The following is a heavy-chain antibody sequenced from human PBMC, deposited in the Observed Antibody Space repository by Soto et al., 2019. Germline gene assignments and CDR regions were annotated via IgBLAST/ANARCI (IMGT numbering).Heavy chain of an antibody. CDR1: GFTFSTYS. Sequence: GGSLRLSCAASGFTFSTYSMNWVRQAPGKGLEWVSYISSSSITMYYADSVKGRFTISRDNAKNSLYPQMNSLRDEDTAVYYCAMQRGGVVYWGQGTLVTVSS. V-gene: IGHV3-48*02. D-gene: IGHD6-25*01. CDR3: AMQRGGVVY. CDR2: ISSSSITM. J-gene: IGHJ4*02.